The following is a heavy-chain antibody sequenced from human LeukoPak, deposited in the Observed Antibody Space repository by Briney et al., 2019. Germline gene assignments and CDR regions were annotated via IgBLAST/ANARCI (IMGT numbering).Heavy chain of an antibody. Sequence: GASVKVSCKASAYTFTGYYMHWVRRAPGQGLEWMGWINPNSGGTNYAQKFQGRVTMTRDTSISTAYMELSRLRSHDPTVYYCVRDWYCSSTSCYSDQDYWRQGTLVTVSS. V-gene: IGHV1-2*02. CDR2: INPNSGGT. CDR1: AYTFTGYY. CDR3: VRDWYCSSTSCYSDQDY. J-gene: IGHJ4*02. D-gene: IGHD2-2*01.